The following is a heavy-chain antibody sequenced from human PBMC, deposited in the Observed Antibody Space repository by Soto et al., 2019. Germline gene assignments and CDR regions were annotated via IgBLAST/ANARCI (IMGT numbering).Heavy chain of an antibody. CDR2: INHSGST. CDR1: GGSFSGYY. Sequence: SETLSLTCAVYGGSFSGYYWSWIRQPPGKGLEWIGEINHSGSTNYNPSLKSRVTISVDTSKNQFSLKLSSVTAADTAVYYCARDSGVAGPSGDPDYWGQGSLVTVSS. CDR3: ARDSGVAGPSGDPDY. V-gene: IGHV4-34*01. J-gene: IGHJ4*02. D-gene: IGHD2-21*02.